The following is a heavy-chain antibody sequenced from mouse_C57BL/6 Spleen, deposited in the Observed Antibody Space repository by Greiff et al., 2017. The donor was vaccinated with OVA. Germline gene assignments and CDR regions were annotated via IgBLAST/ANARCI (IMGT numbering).Heavy chain of an antibody. V-gene: IGHV3-6*01. CDR1: GYSITSGYY. D-gene: IGHD3-1*01. CDR3: ARRGTAQATLWFAY. J-gene: IGHJ3*01. CDR2: ISYDGSN. Sequence: DVHLVESGPGLVKPSQSLSLTCSVTGYSITSGYYWNWLRPFPGNKLELMGYISYDGSNTYNPSLTNRNAITRDTSKNQFFLKLNSVTTEDTATYYCARRGTAQATLWFAYWGQGTLVTVSA.